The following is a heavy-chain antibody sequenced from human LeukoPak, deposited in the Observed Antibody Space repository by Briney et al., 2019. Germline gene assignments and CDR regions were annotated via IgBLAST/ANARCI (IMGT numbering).Heavy chain of an antibody. CDR1: GGSISNYY. V-gene: IGHV4-59*08. CDR2: IYYSGST. CDR3: ARGIGYFDL. Sequence: SETLSLTCPVSGGSISNYYWNWIRQPPGKGLEWIGYIYYSGSTNYNPSLKSRVTMSVDTSKNQFSLKLSSVTAADTAVYYCARGIGYFDLWGRGTLVTVSS. J-gene: IGHJ2*01. D-gene: IGHD3-3*01.